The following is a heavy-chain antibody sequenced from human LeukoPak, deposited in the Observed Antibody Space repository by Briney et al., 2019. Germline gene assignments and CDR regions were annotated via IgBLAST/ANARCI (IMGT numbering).Heavy chain of an antibody. Sequence: PSETLSLTCTVSGGSISSSSYYWGWIRQPPGKGLEWIGSIYYSGSTYYNPSLKSRVTISVDTSKNQFSLKLSSVTAADTAVYYCARALGSSWGYYFDYWGQGTLVTVSS. D-gene: IGHD2-15*01. CDR1: GGSISSSSYY. CDR3: ARALGSSWGYYFDY. CDR2: IYYSGST. V-gene: IGHV4-39*07. J-gene: IGHJ4*02.